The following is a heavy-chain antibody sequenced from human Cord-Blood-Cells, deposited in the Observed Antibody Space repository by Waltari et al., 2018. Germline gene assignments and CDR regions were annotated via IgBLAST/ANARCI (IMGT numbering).Heavy chain of an antibody. CDR1: GGTFSSYA. J-gene: IGHJ3*02. CDR3: AIKGQQLADDAFDI. D-gene: IGHD6-6*01. Sequence: QVQLVQSGAEVKKPGSSVKVSCKASGGTFSSYAISWVRQAPGQGLEWMGGIIPSFGTANYAQKFQGRVTITADKSTSTAYMELSSLISEDTAVYYCAIKGQQLADDAFDIWGQGTMVTVSS. CDR2: IIPSFGTA. V-gene: IGHV1-69*06.